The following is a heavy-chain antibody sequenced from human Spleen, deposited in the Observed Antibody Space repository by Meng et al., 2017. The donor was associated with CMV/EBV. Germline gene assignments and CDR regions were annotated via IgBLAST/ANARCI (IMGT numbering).Heavy chain of an antibody. J-gene: IGHJ4*02. CDR1: GFNFSTYE. V-gene: IGHV3-48*03. CDR3: ARDQNSDY. CDR2: ISSSDGTM. Sequence: GESLKISCVASGFNFSTYEMNWVRQAPGKGLEWVSYISSSDGTMYCADSLKGRFTISRDNAKNSLYVQMNSLRAEHTAVYYCARDQNSDYWGQGTLVTVSS.